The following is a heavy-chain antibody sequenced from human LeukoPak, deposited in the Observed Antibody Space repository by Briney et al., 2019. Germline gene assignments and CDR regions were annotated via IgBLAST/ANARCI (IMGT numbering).Heavy chain of an antibody. D-gene: IGHD3-10*01. CDR2: ISGSGGST. CDR3: AKDYYYGSGSYYNLNMDV. V-gene: IGHV3-23*01. CDR1: GFTFSSYA. Sequence: GGSLRLSCAASGFTFSSYAMSWVRQAPGKGLEWVSAISGSGGSTYYADSVKGRFTTSRDNSKNTLYLQMNSLRAEDTAVYYCAKDYYYGSGSYYNLNMDVWGQGSTVTVSS. J-gene: IGHJ6*02.